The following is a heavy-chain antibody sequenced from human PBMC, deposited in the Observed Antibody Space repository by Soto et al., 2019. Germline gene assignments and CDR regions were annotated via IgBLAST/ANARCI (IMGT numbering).Heavy chain of an antibody. CDR3: ARDGNSGFDH. D-gene: IGHD5-12*01. CDR1: GGSISSYY. J-gene: IGHJ4*02. CDR2: IYYSGST. Sequence: SETLSLTCTVSGGSISSYYWSWIRQPPGKGLEWIGYIYYSGSTNYNPSLKSRVTISVDTSKIQFSLKLSSVTAADTAVYYCARDGNSGFDHWGQGTLVTVSS. V-gene: IGHV4-59*01.